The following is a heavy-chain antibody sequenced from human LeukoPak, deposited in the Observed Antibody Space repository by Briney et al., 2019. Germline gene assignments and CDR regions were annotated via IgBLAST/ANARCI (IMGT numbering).Heavy chain of an antibody. V-gene: IGHV1-2*02. CDR1: GYTFAGYY. Sequence: ASVKVSCKASGYTFAGYYMHWVRQAPGQGLEWMGWINPNSGGTNYAQKLQGRVTMTTDTSTSTAYMELRSLRSDDTAVYYCARDRRDLRIAAPFDYWGQGTLVTVSS. CDR3: ARDRRDLRIAAPFDY. J-gene: IGHJ4*02. D-gene: IGHD6-13*01. CDR2: INPNSGGT.